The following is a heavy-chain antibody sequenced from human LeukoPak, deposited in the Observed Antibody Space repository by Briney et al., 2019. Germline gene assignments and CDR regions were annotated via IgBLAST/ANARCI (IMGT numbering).Heavy chain of an antibody. CDR2: ISRGGSTT. D-gene: IGHD7-27*01. Sequence: GGSLRLSCAASGFTFSDYYMNWIRQALGKGLEWVSYISRGGSTTYYADSVKGRFTISRDNVENSLYLQMNSLRAEDTAVYYCAKTGDRDFWGQGTLVTVSS. CDR3: AKTGDRDF. V-gene: IGHV3-11*04. CDR1: GFTFSDYY. J-gene: IGHJ4*02.